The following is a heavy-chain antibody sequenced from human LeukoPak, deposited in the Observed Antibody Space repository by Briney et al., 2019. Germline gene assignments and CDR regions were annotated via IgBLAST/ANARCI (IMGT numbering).Heavy chain of an antibody. Sequence: ASVKVSCKASGYTFTSYGISWVRQAPGQGLEWMGWISAYNGNTNYAQKLQGRVTMTTDTSTSTAYMELRSLRSDDTAVYYCARDEARYWPYGMDVWGQGTTVTVSS. J-gene: IGHJ6*02. CDR3: ARDEARYWPYGMDV. V-gene: IGHV1-18*01. CDR2: ISAYNGNT. CDR1: GYTFTSYG. D-gene: IGHD2-15*01.